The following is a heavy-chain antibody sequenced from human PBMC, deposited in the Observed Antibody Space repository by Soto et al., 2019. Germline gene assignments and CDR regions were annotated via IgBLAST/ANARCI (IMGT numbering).Heavy chain of an antibody. Sequence: EVQLLESGGGLVQPGGSLRLSCAASGFTFSSYAMRWVRQAPGKGLEWVSAISGSGGRTYYADSVKGRFTICRDNTKNTLDLQLNSLRPEDTAVYYCASRGSGSYYDYWGQGTLVTVSS. J-gene: IGHJ4*02. D-gene: IGHD1-26*01. CDR2: ISGSGGRT. CDR1: GFTFSSYA. CDR3: ASRGSGSYYDY. V-gene: IGHV3-23*01.